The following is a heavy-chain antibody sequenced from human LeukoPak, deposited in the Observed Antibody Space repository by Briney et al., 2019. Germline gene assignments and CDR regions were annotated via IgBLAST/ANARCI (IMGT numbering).Heavy chain of an antibody. CDR3: ARDLTLLPQHQDAFDI. D-gene: IGHD6-13*01. J-gene: IGHJ3*02. CDR1: GGSIYSSNSY. V-gene: IGHV4-39*07. Sequence: PSETLSLTCTVSGGSIYSSNSYWAWIRQPPGKGLEWIGSIFYGGSTFYNPSLKRRVTISVDTSKNQFSLNLTSVTAADTAVYYCARDLTLLPQHQDAFDIWGQGTMVTVSS. CDR2: IFYGGST.